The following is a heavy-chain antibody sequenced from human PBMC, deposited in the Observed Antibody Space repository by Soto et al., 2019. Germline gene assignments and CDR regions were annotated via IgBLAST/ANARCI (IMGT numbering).Heavy chain of an antibody. CDR3: AKRSTVSMVRGLLDS. D-gene: IGHD3-10*01. Sequence: PGGSLRLSCAASGFTFRSYAMTWVRQAPGKGLEWVSAISSSGVYTYYADSVQGRFTISRDNSENTLYLQMDSLRAEDTAFYYCAKRSTVSMVRGLLDSWGQGTLVTVSS. J-gene: IGHJ4*02. CDR1: GFTFRSYA. V-gene: IGHV3-23*01. CDR2: ISSSGVYT.